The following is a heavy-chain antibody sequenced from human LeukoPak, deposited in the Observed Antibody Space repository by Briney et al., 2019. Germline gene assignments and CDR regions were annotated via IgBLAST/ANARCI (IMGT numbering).Heavy chain of an antibody. J-gene: IGHJ3*02. CDR1: GGSISSYY. V-gene: IGHV4-59*01. Sequence: SETLSLTCTVSGGSISSYYWSWIRQPPGKGQEWIGYIYYSGSTNYNPSLKSRVTISVDTSKNQFSLKLSSVTAADTAVYYCARDYYDSIGAFDIWGQGTMVTVSS. D-gene: IGHD3-22*01. CDR2: IYYSGST. CDR3: ARDYYDSIGAFDI.